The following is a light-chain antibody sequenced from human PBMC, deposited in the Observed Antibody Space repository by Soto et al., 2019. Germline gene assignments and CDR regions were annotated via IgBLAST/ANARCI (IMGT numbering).Light chain of an antibody. CDR1: QSASSSY. Sequence: EIVLTQSPGTLSLSPGERATVSCRASQSASSSYFAWYHQKPGQAPRLLISGASNRATGIPDRFSGRGSGTDFTLTISRLEPEDFAVYYCQHYARSVGTFGQGTRVEIK. J-gene: IGKJ1*01. V-gene: IGKV3-20*01. CDR2: GAS. CDR3: QHYARSVGT.